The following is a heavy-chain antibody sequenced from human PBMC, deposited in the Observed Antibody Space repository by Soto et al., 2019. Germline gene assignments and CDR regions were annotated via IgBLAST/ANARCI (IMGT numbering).Heavy chain of an antibody. D-gene: IGHD4-17*01. CDR3: ARALRSGWFDP. J-gene: IGHJ5*02. V-gene: IGHV4-31*03. CDR1: CGSISSGGYY. CDR2: IYYSGST. Sequence: SETLSLTCTVSCGSISSGGYYWSWIRQRPGKGLEWIGYIYYSGSTYYNPSLKSRVTISVDTSKNQFSLKLSSVTAADTAVYYCARALRSGWFDPWGQGTLVTVSS.